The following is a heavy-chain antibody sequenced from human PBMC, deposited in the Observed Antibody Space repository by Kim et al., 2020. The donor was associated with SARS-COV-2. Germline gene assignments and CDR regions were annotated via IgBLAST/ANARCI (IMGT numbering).Heavy chain of an antibody. CDR1: GFTFSGSA. J-gene: IGHJ3*02. Sequence: GGSLRLSCAASGFTFSGSAMHWVRQASGKGLEWVGRIRSKANSYATAYAASVKGRFTISRDDSKNTAYLHMNSLKTEDTAVYYCTRPGATAAFDIWGQGTMVTVSS. CDR2: IRSKANSYAT. D-gene: IGHD1-26*01. V-gene: IGHV3-73*01. CDR3: TRPGATAAFDI.